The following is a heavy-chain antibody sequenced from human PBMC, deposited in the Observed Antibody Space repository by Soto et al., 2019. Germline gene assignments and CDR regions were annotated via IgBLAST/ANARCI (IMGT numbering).Heavy chain of an antibody. V-gene: IGHV3-30-3*01. CDR3: ASSTYNSGWSLFDY. CDR1: GFTFSTYA. J-gene: IGHJ4*02. CDR2: ISYDESNK. Sequence: GSLRLSCAASGFTFSTYAVHWVRQAPGKGLEWVAAISYDESNKYYANSVTGRFTISRDNSKNTLYLQMNSLRAEDTAVYYCASSTYNSGWSLFDYWGQGTLVTVSS. D-gene: IGHD6-19*01.